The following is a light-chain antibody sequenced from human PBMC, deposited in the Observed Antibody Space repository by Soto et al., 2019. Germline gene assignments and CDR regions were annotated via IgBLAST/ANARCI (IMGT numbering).Light chain of an antibody. CDR1: SNDVGSYDF. Sequence: QSALTQPASVSGSPGQSITISCSGTSNDVGSYDFVSWYQQHPDKAPRLMIYEVSNRPSGVSERFSGSKSGNTASLTITGLQAEDESDYYFNSFTNSHIDVVGTGTKLTVL. CDR2: EVS. J-gene: IGLJ1*01. CDR3: NSFTNSHIDV. V-gene: IGLV2-14*01.